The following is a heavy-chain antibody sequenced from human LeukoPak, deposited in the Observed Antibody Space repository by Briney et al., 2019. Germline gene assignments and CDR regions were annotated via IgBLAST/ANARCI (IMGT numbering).Heavy chain of an antibody. CDR3: AREYCSSTSCYLNWFDP. D-gene: IGHD2-2*01. CDR1: GYTSTSYG. V-gene: IGHV1-18*01. Sequence: ASVKVSCKASGYTSTSYGISWVRQAPGQGLEWMGWISAYNGNTNYAQKLQGRVTMTTDTSTSTAYMELRSLRSDDTAVYYCAREYCSSTSCYLNWFDPWGQGTLVTVSS. J-gene: IGHJ5*02. CDR2: ISAYNGNT.